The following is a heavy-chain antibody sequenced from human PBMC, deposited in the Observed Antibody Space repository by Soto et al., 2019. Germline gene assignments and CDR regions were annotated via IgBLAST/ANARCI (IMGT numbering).Heavy chain of an antibody. CDR3: SRYPTRLNWLDP. Sequence: SETLSLTCTVSGGSISSSSHYWGWIRQPPGKGLEWLGSIHYTGGAYYNPSLKSRVTMFFDTSKNQFSLKLTSVTAADTAIYYCSRYPTRLNWLDPWGQGTLVTVSS. CDR2: IHYTGGA. V-gene: IGHV4-39*01. J-gene: IGHJ5*02. D-gene: IGHD2-2*01. CDR1: GGSISSSSHY.